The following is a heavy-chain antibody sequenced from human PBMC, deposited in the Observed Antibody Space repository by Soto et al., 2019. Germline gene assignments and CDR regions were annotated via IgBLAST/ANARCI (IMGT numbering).Heavy chain of an antibody. V-gene: IGHV3-30-3*01. CDR2: ISYDGSNK. Sequence: QVQLVESGGGVVQPGRSLRLSCAASGFTFSSYAMHWVRQAPGKGLEWVAVISYDGSNKYYADSVKGRFTISRDNSKNTLYLQMNSLRPEDPPVYSCARVRLRYNCNDFPSSSSAMHFWGQGPTVTVSS. CDR3: ARVRLRYNCNDFPSSSSAMHF. D-gene: IGHD1-1*01. CDR1: GFTFSSYA. J-gene: IGHJ6*02.